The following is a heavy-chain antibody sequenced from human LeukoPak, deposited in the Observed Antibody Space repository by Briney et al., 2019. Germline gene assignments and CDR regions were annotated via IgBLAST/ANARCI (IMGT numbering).Heavy chain of an antibody. Sequence: ASVKVSCKAPGYTFTGYYMHWVRQAPGQGLEWMGWINPNSGGTNYAQKFQGRVTMTRDTSISTAYMELSRLRSDDTAVYYCARVDKWQWLARGDYYYYGMDVWGQGTTVTVSS. CDR1: GYTFTGYY. J-gene: IGHJ6*02. CDR2: INPNSGGT. CDR3: ARVDKWQWLARGDYYYYGMDV. V-gene: IGHV1-2*02. D-gene: IGHD6-19*01.